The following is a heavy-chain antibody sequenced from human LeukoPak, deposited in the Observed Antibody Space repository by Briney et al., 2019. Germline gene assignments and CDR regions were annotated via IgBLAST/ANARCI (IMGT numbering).Heavy chain of an antibody. J-gene: IGHJ4*02. CDR3: AKDLGFRVGATAGGDY. CDR2: IWYDGSNK. CDR1: GFTFSSYG. Sequence: GGSLRLSCAASGFTFSSYGMHWVRQAPGKGLEWVAVIWYDGSNKYYADSVKGRFTISRDNSKNTLYLQMNSLRAEDTAVYYCAKDLGFRVGATAGGDYWRQGTLVTVSS. D-gene: IGHD1-26*01. V-gene: IGHV3-33*06.